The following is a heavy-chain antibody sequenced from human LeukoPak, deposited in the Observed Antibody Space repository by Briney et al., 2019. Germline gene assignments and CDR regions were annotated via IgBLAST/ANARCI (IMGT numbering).Heavy chain of an antibody. J-gene: IGHJ3*02. Sequence: SETLSLTCTVSGGSISSGGYYWSWIRQHPGKGLEWIGYIYYSGSTYYNPSLKSRVTISVDTSKNQFSLKLSSVTAADTAVYYCARADYYYDSDAFDIWGQGTMVTVSS. V-gene: IGHV4-31*03. CDR2: IYYSGST. CDR1: GGSISSGGYY. D-gene: IGHD3-22*01. CDR3: ARADYYYDSDAFDI.